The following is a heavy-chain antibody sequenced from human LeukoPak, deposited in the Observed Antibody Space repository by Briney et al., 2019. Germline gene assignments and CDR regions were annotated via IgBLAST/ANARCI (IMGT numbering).Heavy chain of an antibody. V-gene: IGHV1-2*06. CDR1: GYTFTGYY. CDR3: ARSLPDHYYDSSGYYGWFGP. D-gene: IGHD3-22*01. Sequence: ASVKVSCKASGYTFTGYYMHWVRQAPGQGLEWMGRINPNSGGTNYAQKFQGRVTMTRDTSISTAYMELSRLRSDDTAVYYCARSLPDHYYDSSGYYGWFGPWGQGTLVTVSS. J-gene: IGHJ5*02. CDR2: INPNSGGT.